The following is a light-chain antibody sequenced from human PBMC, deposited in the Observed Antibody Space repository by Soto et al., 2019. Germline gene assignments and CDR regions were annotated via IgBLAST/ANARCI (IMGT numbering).Light chain of an antibody. CDR3: YSFAGSSTWIWV. CDR2: EGT. J-gene: IGLJ3*02. V-gene: IGLV2-23*01. Sequence: QSALTQPASVSGSPGQSITISCTGTNNDVGVYNFVSWYQQYPGKAPKLMIYEGTKRPSGVSTRFSGSKSDSAASLTISGLQAEDEADYYCYSFAGSSTWIWVFGGGAKVTVL. CDR1: NNDVGVYNF.